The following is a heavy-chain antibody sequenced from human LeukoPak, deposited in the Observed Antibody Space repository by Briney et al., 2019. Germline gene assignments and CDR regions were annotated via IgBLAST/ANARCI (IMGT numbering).Heavy chain of an antibody. CDR1: GFNFNNYW. Sequence: GGSLRLSCAASGFNFNNYWMSWLRQAPGKGLEWVSSISSSSSYIYYADSVKGRFTISRDNAKNSLYLQMNSLRAEDTAVYYCARDSVWGQGTLVTVSS. D-gene: IGHD3-10*01. J-gene: IGHJ4*02. CDR2: ISSSSSYI. CDR3: ARDSV. V-gene: IGHV3-21*01.